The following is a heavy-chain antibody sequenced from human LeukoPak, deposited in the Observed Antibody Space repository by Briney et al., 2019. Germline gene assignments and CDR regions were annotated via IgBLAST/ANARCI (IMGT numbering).Heavy chain of an antibody. CDR3: EKCPTVYYDSSGDQLGY. CDR2: ISYDGSNK. J-gene: IGHJ4*02. D-gene: IGHD3-22*01. V-gene: IGHV3-30*18. CDR1: GFTFSSYG. Sequence: GGSPRLSCAASGFTFSSYGMHWVRQAPGKGLEWVAVISYDGSNKYYADSVKGRFTISRDNSENTLYLQMNSLRAEDTAVYYCEKCPTVYYDSSGDQLGYWGQGTLVTVSS.